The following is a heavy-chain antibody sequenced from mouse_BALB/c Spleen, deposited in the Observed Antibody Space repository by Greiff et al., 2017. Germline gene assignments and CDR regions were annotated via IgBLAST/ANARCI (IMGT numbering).Heavy chain of an antibody. Sequence: VQLQQSGAELVKPGASVKLSCTASGFTFKDSFMHWVKQRPEQGLEWIGRIDPANGNTKYDPKFQGKATITADTSSNTAYLQLSSLTSEDTAVYYCASGYRYLDYWGQGTTLTVSS. CDR1: GFTFKDSF. J-gene: IGHJ2*01. D-gene: IGHD2-14*01. CDR2: IDPANGNT. CDR3: ASGYRYLDY. V-gene: IGHV14-3*02.